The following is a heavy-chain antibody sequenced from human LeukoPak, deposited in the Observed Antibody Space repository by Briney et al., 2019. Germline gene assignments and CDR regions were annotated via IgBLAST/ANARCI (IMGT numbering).Heavy chain of an antibody. CDR2: FDPEDGET. V-gene: IGHV1-24*01. Sequence: ASVKVSCKFSGYTLTELSMHWVRQAPGKGLEWMGGFDPEDGETIYAQKFQGRVTITADKSTSTAYMELSSLRSEDTAVYYCARAEDYYDSSGYYGDWGQGTLVTVSS. D-gene: IGHD3-22*01. CDR3: ARAEDYYDSSGYYGD. J-gene: IGHJ4*02. CDR1: GYTLTELS.